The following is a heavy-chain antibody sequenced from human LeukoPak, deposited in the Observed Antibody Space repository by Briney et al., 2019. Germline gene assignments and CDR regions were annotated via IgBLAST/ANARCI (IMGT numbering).Heavy chain of an antibody. V-gene: IGHV4-34*01. Sequence: SETLSLTCTVSGGSVSSYYWSWIRQPPGKGLEWIGEINHSGSTNYNPSLKSRVTISVDTSKNQFSLKLSSVTAADTAVYYCATASTAQYYYYYYYMDVWGKGSTVTVSS. J-gene: IGHJ6*03. CDR3: ATASTAQYYYYYYYMDV. D-gene: IGHD5-18*01. CDR1: GGSVSSYY. CDR2: INHSGST.